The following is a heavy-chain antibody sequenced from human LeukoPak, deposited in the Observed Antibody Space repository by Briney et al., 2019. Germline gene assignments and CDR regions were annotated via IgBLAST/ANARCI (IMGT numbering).Heavy chain of an antibody. V-gene: IGHV3-53*04. CDR2: IYSGDTGGLT. D-gene: IGHD3-3*01. Sequence: GGSLRLSCAASGFAVSSKYMSWVRQAPGKGLEWVSVIYSGDTGGLTYFADSVKGRFTISRHNSENTLYLQMHSLRPEDTAMYYCVRASAAGNIFWSGYPSDAFDIWGQGTMVTVSS. CDR1: GFAVSSKY. CDR3: VRASAAGNIFWSGYPSDAFDI. J-gene: IGHJ3*02.